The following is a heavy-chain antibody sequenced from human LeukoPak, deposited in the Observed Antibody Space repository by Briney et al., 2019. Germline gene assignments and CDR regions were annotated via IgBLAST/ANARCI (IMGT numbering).Heavy chain of an antibody. CDR3: ARKDYYYYDMDV. CDR2: ISGSGGST. J-gene: IGHJ6*02. CDR1: GLTFRDYA. V-gene: IGHV3-23*01. Sequence: PGGSLRLSCAASGLTFRDYAMNWVRQAPGKGLEWVSTISGSGGSTYYADSMKGRFTISRDNSKNTLYLQMNSLRAEDTAVYYCARKDYYYYDMDVWGQGTTVTVSS.